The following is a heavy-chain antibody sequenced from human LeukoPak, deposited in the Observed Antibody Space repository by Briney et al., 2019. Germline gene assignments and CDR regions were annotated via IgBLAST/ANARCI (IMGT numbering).Heavy chain of an antibody. CDR3: ARGIQLWFYFDY. CDR2: INPSGGTT. V-gene: IGHV1-46*01. Sequence: ASVKVSCMASGYXLTSYFMHWVRQAPGQGLEWMGIINPSGGTTSYAQKFQGRVTMTRDTSTSTVYMELSSLRSEDTAVYYCARGIQLWFYFDYWGQGTLVTVSS. D-gene: IGHD5-18*01. J-gene: IGHJ4*02. CDR1: GYXLTSYF.